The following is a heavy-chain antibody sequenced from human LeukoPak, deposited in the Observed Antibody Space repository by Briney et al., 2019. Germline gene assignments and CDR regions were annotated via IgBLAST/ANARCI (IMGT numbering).Heavy chain of an antibody. Sequence: ASVKVSCKASGYTFTGYYMHWVRQAPGQGLEWMGWINPNSGGTNYAQKFQGRVTMTRDTSISTAYMELSRLRSDDTAVYYCARLGPEYCSSTSCYTGGYYYGMDVWGQGTTVTVSS. CDR1: GYTFTGYY. V-gene: IGHV1-2*02. J-gene: IGHJ6*02. D-gene: IGHD2-2*02. CDR2: INPNSGGT. CDR3: ARLGPEYCSSTSCYTGGYYYGMDV.